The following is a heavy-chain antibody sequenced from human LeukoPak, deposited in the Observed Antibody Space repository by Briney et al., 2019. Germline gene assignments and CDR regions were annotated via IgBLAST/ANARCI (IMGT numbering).Heavy chain of an antibody. D-gene: IGHD6-19*01. V-gene: IGHV1-2*02. CDR2: INPNSGGT. CDR3: ARVLEQWLVRGAFDI. Sequence: ASVKVSCKASGYTFTGYYMHWVRQAPGQGLEWMGWINPNSGGTNYAQKFQGRVTMTRDTSISTAYMELSRLRSDDTAVYYCARVLEQWLVRGAFDIWGQGTMVTVSS. CDR1: GYTFTGYY. J-gene: IGHJ3*02.